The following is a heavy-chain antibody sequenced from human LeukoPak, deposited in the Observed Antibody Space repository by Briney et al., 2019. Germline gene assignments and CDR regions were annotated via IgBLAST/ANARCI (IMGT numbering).Heavy chain of an antibody. D-gene: IGHD3-10*01. CDR1: GYTFTSYG. CDR2: ISAYNGNT. V-gene: IGHV1-18*01. Sequence: ASVKVSCKASGYTFTSYGISWVRQAPGQGLEWMGWISAYNGNTNYVQKLQGRVTMTTDTSTSTAYMELRSLRSDDTAVYYCARVLMVRGVNNWFDPWGQGTLVTVSS. J-gene: IGHJ5*02. CDR3: ARVLMVRGVNNWFDP.